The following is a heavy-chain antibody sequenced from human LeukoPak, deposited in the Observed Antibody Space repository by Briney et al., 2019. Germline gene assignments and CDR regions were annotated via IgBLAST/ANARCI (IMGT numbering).Heavy chain of an antibody. CDR3: ARGWSETTIYYFFMAV. V-gene: IGHV4-34*01. CDR1: GGSFSGYY. CDR2: IHHSGHT. Sequence: SETLSLTCSVSGGSFSGYYWSWVRQPPGKGLQWIGEIHHSGHTNYNPSLKSRVSISVDTSKNQFSLRLSSVTAADTALYLCARGWSETTIYYFFMAVWGQGTTVTVSS. J-gene: IGHJ6*03. D-gene: IGHD3-3*01.